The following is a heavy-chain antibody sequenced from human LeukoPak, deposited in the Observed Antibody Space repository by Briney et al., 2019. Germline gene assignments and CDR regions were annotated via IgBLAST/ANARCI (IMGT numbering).Heavy chain of an antibody. J-gene: IGHJ3*02. CDR2: INSDGSST. Sequence: GGSLRLSCAASGFTFSSYWMHWVRQAPGKGLVWVSRINSDGSSTSYADSVKGRFTISRDNSKNTLYLQMNSLRAEDTAVYYCARGGELPGAFDIWGQGTMVTVSS. V-gene: IGHV3-74*01. CDR3: ARGGELPGAFDI. CDR1: GFTFSSYW. D-gene: IGHD1-26*01.